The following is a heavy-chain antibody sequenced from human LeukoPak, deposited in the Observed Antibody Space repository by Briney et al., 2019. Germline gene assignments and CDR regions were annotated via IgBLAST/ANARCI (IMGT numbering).Heavy chain of an antibody. J-gene: IGHJ4*02. Sequence: SETLSLTCSVSSGPISSYYWSWIRQPPGKGLEWIGYIYYSGRTSYNPSLKSRVTISVDTSKNHFSLTLSSVTAADTAVYYCARGQKYRNGYTVTELGSGYFDYWGQGTLVTVSS. CDR1: SGPISSYY. CDR2: IYYSGRT. V-gene: IGHV4-59*01. CDR3: ARGQKYRNGYTVTELGSGYFDY. D-gene: IGHD5-18*01.